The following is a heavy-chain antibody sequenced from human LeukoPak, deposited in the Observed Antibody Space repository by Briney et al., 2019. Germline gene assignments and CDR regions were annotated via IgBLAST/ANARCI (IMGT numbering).Heavy chain of an antibody. CDR2: ISSSSSTI. Sequence: GGFPRLSCAASGFTFSSYSMNWVRQAPGKGLEWVSYISSSSSTIYYADSVKGRFTISRDNAKNSLYLQMNSLRAEDTAVYYCASPYCSSTSCYNGAFDIWGQGTMVTVSS. V-gene: IGHV3-48*04. D-gene: IGHD2-2*02. CDR1: GFTFSSYS. CDR3: ASPYCSSTSCYNGAFDI. J-gene: IGHJ3*02.